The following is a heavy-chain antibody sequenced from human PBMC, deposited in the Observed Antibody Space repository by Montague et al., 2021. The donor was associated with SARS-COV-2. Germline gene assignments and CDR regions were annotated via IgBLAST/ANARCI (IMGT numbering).Heavy chain of an antibody. CDR1: GGSFSDYY. Sequence: SETLSLTCAVYGGSFSDYYWSWIRQPPGEGLEWIGEINHRGTSKYNPSLKSRVSISLDTSKNQFSPYLSSVTAADTAVYYCARGRQHFNMIVVVMTGGEYYFDYWGQGTLVTVSS. V-gene: IGHV4-34*01. CDR3: ARGRQHFNMIVVVMTGGEYYFDY. CDR2: INHRGTS. J-gene: IGHJ4*02. D-gene: IGHD3-22*01.